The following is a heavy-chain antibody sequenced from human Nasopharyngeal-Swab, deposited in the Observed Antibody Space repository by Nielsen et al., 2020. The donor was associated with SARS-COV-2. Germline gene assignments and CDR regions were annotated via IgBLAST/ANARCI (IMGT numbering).Heavy chain of an antibody. Sequence: WIRQPPGKGLEWIGYIYYSGSTYYNPSLKSRVTISVDTSKNQFSLKLSSVTAADTAVYYCASLKVGITILGVVTDRLLDYWGQGTLVTVSS. CDR3: ASLKVGITILGVVTDRLLDY. J-gene: IGHJ4*02. D-gene: IGHD3-3*01. V-gene: IGHV4-30-4*01. CDR2: IYYSGST.